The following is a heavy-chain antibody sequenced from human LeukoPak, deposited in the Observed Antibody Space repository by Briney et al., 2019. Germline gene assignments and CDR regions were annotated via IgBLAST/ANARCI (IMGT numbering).Heavy chain of an antibody. CDR1: GCTFSSYG. V-gene: IGHV3-48*02. CDR3: ASHDYGGNSGDY. J-gene: IGHJ4*02. Sequence: PGGSLRLSCAASGCTFSSYGMNWVRQAPGKGLERVSYIGTSSSTIYYADSVKGRFTISRDNAKNSLYLQMNSLRDEDTAVYYCASHDYGGNSGDYWGQGTLVTVSS. D-gene: IGHD4-23*01. CDR2: IGTSSSTI.